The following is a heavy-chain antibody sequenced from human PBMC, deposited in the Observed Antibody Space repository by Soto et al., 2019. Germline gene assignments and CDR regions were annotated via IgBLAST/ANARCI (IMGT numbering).Heavy chain of an antibody. CDR1: GFTFSSYS. CDR2: ISSSSSYL. CDR3: ARDRGDGYNFGAFDI. V-gene: IGHV3-21*01. Sequence: EVQLVESGGGLVKPGGSLRLSCAASGFTFSSYSMNWVRQAPGKGLEWVSSISSSSSYLYYADSVKGRFTISRDNAKNSLYLQMNSLKAEDTAVYYCARDRGDGYNFGAFDIWGQGTMVTVSS. J-gene: IGHJ3*02. D-gene: IGHD5-12*01.